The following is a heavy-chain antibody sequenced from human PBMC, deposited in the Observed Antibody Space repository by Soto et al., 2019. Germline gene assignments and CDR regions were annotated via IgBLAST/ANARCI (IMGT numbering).Heavy chain of an antibody. V-gene: IGHV3-23*01. D-gene: IGHD3-22*01. CDR1: GFTFSSYA. CDR2: ISGSGGST. Sequence: EVQLLESGGGLVQPGGSLRLSCAASGFTFSSYAMSWVRQAPGKGLEWVSAISGSGGSTYYADSVKGRFTISRDNSKNTLYLQMSSLRAEDTAVYYCAKIAPPYDSSGYYYGYWGQGTLVTVSS. J-gene: IGHJ4*02. CDR3: AKIAPPYDSSGYYYGY.